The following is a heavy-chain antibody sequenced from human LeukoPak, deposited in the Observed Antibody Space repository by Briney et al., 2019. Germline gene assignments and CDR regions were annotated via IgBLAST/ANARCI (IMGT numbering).Heavy chain of an antibody. CDR3: ARRGSSWSDFDF. D-gene: IGHD6-13*01. CDR2: IKQGGSET. Sequence: PGGSLRLSCAASGFTFSSYWMTWVRQAPGKGLEWVANIKQGGSETYYVDSVKGRFTISRDNAKNSLNLQMSNLRVEDTAVYYCARRGSSWSDFDFWGQGTLVTVSS. CDR1: GFTFSSYW. V-gene: IGHV3-7*05. J-gene: IGHJ4*02.